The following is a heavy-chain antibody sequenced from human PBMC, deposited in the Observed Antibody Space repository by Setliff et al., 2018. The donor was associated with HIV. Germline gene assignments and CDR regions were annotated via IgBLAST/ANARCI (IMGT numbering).Heavy chain of an antibody. CDR3: AGLPYSSGWYLDY. CDR1: GYSISSGYY. CDR2: IYHSEST. Sequence: PSDTLSLTCAVSGYSISSGYYWGWIRQPPGKGLEWIGSIYHSESTYYNPSLKSRVTISVDTSKNQFSLKLSSVTAADTAVYYCAGLPYSSGWYLDYWGQGTLVTVSS. D-gene: IGHD6-19*01. J-gene: IGHJ4*02. V-gene: IGHV4-38-2*01.